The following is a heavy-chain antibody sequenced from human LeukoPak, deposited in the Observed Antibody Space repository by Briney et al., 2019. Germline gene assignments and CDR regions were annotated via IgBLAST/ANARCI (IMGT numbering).Heavy chain of an antibody. CDR3: ARVSPRTAYYMDV. J-gene: IGHJ6*03. Sequence: GGSLRPLSAASGFIFRNYGMHKVRQAPGKGLEWVAVIWNDGTIKDYAESVKGRFTVSRDNSKNTLYLQMDSLRAEDTAVYYCARVSPRTAYYMDVWGKGTTVTVSS. CDR1: GFIFRNYG. V-gene: IGHV3-33*01. CDR2: IWNDGTIK. D-gene: IGHD1-14*01.